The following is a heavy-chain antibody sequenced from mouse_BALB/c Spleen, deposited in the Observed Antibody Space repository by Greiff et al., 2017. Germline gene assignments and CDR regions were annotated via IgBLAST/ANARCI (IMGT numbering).Heavy chain of an antibody. CDR1: GYTFTYYI. CDR3: ARHEEGMDY. CDR2: FYPGSGSI. Sequence: SLSYLFKPGASLKLSFNASGYTFTYYIIHWVKQRSGHCLEWIWWFYPGSGSIKYNEKFKDKATLTADKSSSTVYMELSRLTSEDSAVYFCARHEEGMDYWGQGTSVTVSS. J-gene: IGHJ4*01. V-gene: IGHV1-62-2*01.